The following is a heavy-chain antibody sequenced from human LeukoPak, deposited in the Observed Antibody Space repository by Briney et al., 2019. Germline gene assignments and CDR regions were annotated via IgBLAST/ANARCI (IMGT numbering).Heavy chain of an antibody. CDR3: AHSDYYDSSGYSDRDFDY. V-gene: IGHV2-5*08. Sequence: TLSLTCTVAGGSISSYYWSWIRQPPGKALEWLALIYWDDDKRYRPSLKSRLTITKDTSKNQVVLTMTNMDPVDTPTYYCAHSDYYDSSGYSDRDFDYWGQGTLVTVSP. J-gene: IGHJ4*02. CDR2: IYWDDDK. D-gene: IGHD3-22*01. CDR1: GGSISSYYW.